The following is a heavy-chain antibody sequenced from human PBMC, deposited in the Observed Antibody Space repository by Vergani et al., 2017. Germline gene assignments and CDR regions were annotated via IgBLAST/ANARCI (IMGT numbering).Heavy chain of an antibody. V-gene: IGHV4-31*03. CDR2: IYSTGST. Sequence: QVRLQESGPGLVKPSETLALTCSVSGDSISSGVYYWNWIRQHPGKGLEWIGYIYSTGSTHHNPSLRRRINMSVDTSKNQFSLKLNSVTAADTAMYYCAXSRIYYGAGSPDYWGQGTLVTVSS. CDR1: GDSISSGVYY. J-gene: IGHJ4*02. D-gene: IGHD3-10*01. CDR3: AXSRIYYGAGSPDY.